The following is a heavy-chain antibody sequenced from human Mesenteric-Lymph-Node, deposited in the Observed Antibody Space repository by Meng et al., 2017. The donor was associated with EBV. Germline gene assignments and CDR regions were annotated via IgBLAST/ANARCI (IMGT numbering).Heavy chain of an antibody. D-gene: IGHD6-13*01. J-gene: IGHJ5*02. CDR3: ARDLAAAGTNWFDP. CDR2: INPDSGVT. V-gene: IGHV1-2*06. CDR1: GYTFTAYF. Sequence: QVQLVQSGAEVKKPXXXXXXXRKTSGYTFTAYFIHWVRQAPGQGLEWVGRINPDSGVTYYAQKFQGRVTMTRDTSISAAYMELNSLRSDDAAMYYCARDLAAAGTNWFDPWGQGTLVTVSS.